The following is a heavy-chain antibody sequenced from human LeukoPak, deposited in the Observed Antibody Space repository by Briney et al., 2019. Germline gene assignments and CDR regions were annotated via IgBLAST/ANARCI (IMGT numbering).Heavy chain of an antibody. J-gene: IGHJ2*01. CDR3: ARHYPDQFSGEYFDL. V-gene: IGHV4-59*08. CDR2: IYYSGST. D-gene: IGHD2-2*01. Sequence: SETLSLTCTVSGGSISSYYWSWIRQPPGKGLEWIGYIYYSGSTNYNPSLKSRVTISVDTSKNQFSLKLSSVTAADTAVYYCARHYPDQFSGEYFDLWGRGTLVTVSS. CDR1: GGSISSYY.